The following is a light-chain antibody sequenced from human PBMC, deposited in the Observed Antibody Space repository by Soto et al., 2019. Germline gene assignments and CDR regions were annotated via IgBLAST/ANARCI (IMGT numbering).Light chain of an antibody. CDR3: SSYAGSNIVV. V-gene: IGLV2-8*01. CDR2: EVN. CDR1: SSDVGGYNY. J-gene: IGLJ2*01. Sequence: QSALAQPPSPSGSPGQSVTISCTGTSSDVGGYNYVSWYQQHPGKAPKLMIYEVNKRPSGVPDRFSGSKSGNTASLTVSGLQAEDEADYYCSSYAGSNIVVFGGGTKLTVL.